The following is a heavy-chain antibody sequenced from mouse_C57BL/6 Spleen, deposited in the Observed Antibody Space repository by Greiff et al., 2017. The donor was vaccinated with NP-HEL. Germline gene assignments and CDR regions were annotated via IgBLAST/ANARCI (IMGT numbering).Heavy chain of an antibody. V-gene: IGHV1-59*01. Sequence: LQPGAELVRPGTSVKLSCKASGYTFTSYWMHWVKQRPGQGLEWIGVIDPSDSYTNYNQKFKGKATLTVDTSSSTAYMQLSSLTSEDSAVYYCASSANWERGHFDYWGQGTTLTVSS. D-gene: IGHD4-1*01. J-gene: IGHJ2*01. CDR1: GYTFTSYW. CDR3: ASSANWERGHFDY. CDR2: IDPSDSYT.